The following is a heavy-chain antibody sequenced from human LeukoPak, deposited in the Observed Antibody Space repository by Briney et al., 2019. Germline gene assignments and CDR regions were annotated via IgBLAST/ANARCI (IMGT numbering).Heavy chain of an antibody. D-gene: IGHD2-2*01. Sequence: GGSLRLSCAASGNYWMHWVRQAPGKGLVWVSHINSDGSWTSHADSVKGRFTISKDNAKNTVYLQMNNLRAEDTAVYYCVSFYETYWGRGTLVTVSS. CDR2: INSDGSWT. V-gene: IGHV3-74*01. CDR3: VSFYETY. J-gene: IGHJ4*02. CDR1: GNYW.